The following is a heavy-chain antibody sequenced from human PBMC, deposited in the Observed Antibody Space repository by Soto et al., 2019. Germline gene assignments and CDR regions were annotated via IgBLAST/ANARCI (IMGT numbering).Heavy chain of an antibody. Sequence: SETLSLTCAVYGGSFSGYYWSWIRQPPGKGLEWIGEINHSGSTNYNPSLKSRVTISVDTSKNQFSLKLSSVTAADTAVYYCARGGCSGGSCYSIFGPWGQGTLVTVSS. J-gene: IGHJ5*02. V-gene: IGHV4-34*01. CDR1: GGSFSGYY. D-gene: IGHD2-15*01. CDR3: ARGGCSGGSCYSIFGP. CDR2: INHSGST.